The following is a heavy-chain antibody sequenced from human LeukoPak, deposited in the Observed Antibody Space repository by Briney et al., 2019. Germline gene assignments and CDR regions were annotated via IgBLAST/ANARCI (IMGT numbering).Heavy chain of an antibody. CDR2: IYYSGST. CDR1: GDSIRSSSYY. V-gene: IGHV4-39*07. Sequence: SETLSLTCTVSGDSIRSSSYYWGWTRQPPGKGLEWIGNIYYSGSTYYNPSLTSRVTISVDTSKNQFSLKLSSVTAADTAVYYCARVPYYYDSSGYYYYYYMDVWGKGTTVTVSS. CDR3: ARVPYYYDSSGYYYYYYMDV. J-gene: IGHJ6*03. D-gene: IGHD3-22*01.